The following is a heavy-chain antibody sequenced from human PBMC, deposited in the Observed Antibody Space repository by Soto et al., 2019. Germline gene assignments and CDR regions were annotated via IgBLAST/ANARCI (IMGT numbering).Heavy chain of an antibody. CDR1: GGSISSGGYY. J-gene: IGHJ4*02. CDR2: IYYSGST. V-gene: IGHV4-31*03. D-gene: IGHD6-6*01. CDR3: ARTYSSSPYYFDS. Sequence: SETLSLTCTVSGGSISSGGYYWSWIRQHPGKGLEWIGYIYYSGSTYYNPSLKSRVTISVDTSKNQFSLKLSSVTAADTAVYYCARTYSSSPYYFDSWGQGTLVTVSS.